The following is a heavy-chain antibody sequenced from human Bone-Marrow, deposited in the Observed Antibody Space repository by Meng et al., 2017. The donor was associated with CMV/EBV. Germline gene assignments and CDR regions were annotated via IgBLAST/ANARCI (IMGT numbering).Heavy chain of an antibody. J-gene: IGHJ4*02. Sequence: ASVKVSCKASGYTFSNYYMNWVRQAPGQGLEWMGIIDPSGGRTRYAQRFQGRVTLTGDTSTSTVYMEPSSLKSEDTAVYYCARASLTNVDSDAYYFVFSFWGQGTLVTVSS. D-gene: IGHD3-16*01. CDR3: ARASLTNVDSDAYYFVFSF. V-gene: IGHV1-46*01. CDR2: IDPSGGRT. CDR1: GYTFSNYY.